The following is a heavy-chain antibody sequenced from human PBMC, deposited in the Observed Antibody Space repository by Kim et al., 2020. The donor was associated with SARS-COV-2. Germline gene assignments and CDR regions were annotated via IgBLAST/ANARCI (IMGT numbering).Heavy chain of an antibody. CDR2: IYSGGSI. D-gene: IGHD5-18*01. V-gene: IGHV3-66*01. CDR1: GFTVNSNF. Sequence: GGSLRLSCAASGFTVNSNFMTWIRQSPGRGLEWVAVIYSGGSISYGESVKDRFSISRDTFRNRVYLQMNSLKVEDTAVYYCARGIDTAFDSWGQGTLVTV. CDR3: ARGIDTAFDS. J-gene: IGHJ4*02.